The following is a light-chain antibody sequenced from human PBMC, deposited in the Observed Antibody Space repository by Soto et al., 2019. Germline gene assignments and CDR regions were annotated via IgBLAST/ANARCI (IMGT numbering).Light chain of an antibody. V-gene: IGLV1-40*01. CDR3: QSYDSSLSGFYV. Sequence: VLTQPPSVSGAPGQRVTISCTGSSSNIGANSDVHWYRQLAGAAPKLLIYGNSNRPSGVSDRFSGSKSGTSASLAITGLQAEDEADYYCQSYDSSLSGFYVFGTGTKVTVL. J-gene: IGLJ1*01. CDR2: GNS. CDR1: SSNIGANSD.